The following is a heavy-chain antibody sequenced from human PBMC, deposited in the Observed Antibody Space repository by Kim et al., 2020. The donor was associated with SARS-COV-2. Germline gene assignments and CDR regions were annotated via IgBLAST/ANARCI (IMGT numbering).Heavy chain of an antibody. CDR3: ARGRYYDFWSGYYPPYFDY. V-gene: IGHV4-34*01. Sequence: RVTISVDTSKNQFSLKLSSVTAADTAVYYCARGRYYDFWSGYYPPYFDYWGQGTLVTVSS. J-gene: IGHJ4*02. D-gene: IGHD3-3*01.